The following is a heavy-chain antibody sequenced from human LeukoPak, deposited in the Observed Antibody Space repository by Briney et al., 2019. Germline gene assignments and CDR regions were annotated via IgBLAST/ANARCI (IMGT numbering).Heavy chain of an antibody. D-gene: IGHD2-2*01. J-gene: IGHJ4*02. CDR2: ISYDGSNK. V-gene: IGHV3-30-3*01. CDR1: GFTFSSYA. Sequence: GGSLRLSCAASGFTFSSYAMHWVRQAPGKGLEWVAVISYDGSNKYYADSVKGRFTISRDNSKNTLYLQMNSLRAEDTAVYYCARSVGYCSSISCPPPVDYWGQGTLVTVSS. CDR3: ARSVGYCSSISCPPPVDY.